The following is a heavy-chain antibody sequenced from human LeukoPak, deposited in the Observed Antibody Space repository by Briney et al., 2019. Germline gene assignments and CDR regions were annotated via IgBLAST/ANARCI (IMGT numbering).Heavy chain of an antibody. CDR1: DYSISSGYY. J-gene: IGHJ4*02. Sequence: PSETLSLTCAVSDYSISSGYYWGWIRQPPGKGLEWIGSIYHSGSTYYNPSLKSRVTISVDTSKNQFSLKLSSVTAADTAVYYCARALSYYYGSGSYYHDYWGQGTLVTVSS. D-gene: IGHD3-10*01. V-gene: IGHV4-38-2*01. CDR3: ARALSYYYGSGSYYHDY. CDR2: IYHSGST.